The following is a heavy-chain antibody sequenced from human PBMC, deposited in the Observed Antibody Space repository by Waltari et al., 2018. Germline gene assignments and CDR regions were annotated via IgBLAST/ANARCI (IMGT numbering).Heavy chain of an antibody. V-gene: IGHV4-39*07. Sequence: QLQLQESGPSLVRPSETLSLTCTVSVGSISSTTYYWAWIRQTPGKGLEGIGYINYSGNTYYNPSLRSRVTISVDTSKNQFSLNLRSVTAADTAVYYCARRVVTTGGVDYWGQGTLVTVSS. J-gene: IGHJ4*02. CDR3: ARRVVTTGGVDY. CDR1: VGSISSTTYY. D-gene: IGHD2-21*02. CDR2: INYSGNT.